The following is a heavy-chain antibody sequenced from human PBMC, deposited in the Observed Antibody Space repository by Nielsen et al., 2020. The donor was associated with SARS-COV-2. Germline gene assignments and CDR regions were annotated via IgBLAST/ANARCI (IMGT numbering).Heavy chain of an antibody. CDR1: GYTLTELS. CDR3: ATAPGIAAATTGWFDP. V-gene: IGHV1-24*01. J-gene: IGHJ5*02. Sequence: ASVKVSCKVSGYTLTELSMHWVRQAPGKGLEWMGGFDPEDGETIYAQKFQGRVTMTGDTSTDTAYMELSSLRSEDTAVYYCATAPGIAAATTGWFDPWGQGTLVTVSS. CDR2: FDPEDGET. D-gene: IGHD6-13*01.